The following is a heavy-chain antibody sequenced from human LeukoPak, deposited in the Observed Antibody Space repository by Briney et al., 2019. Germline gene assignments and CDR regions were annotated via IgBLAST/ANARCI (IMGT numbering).Heavy chain of an antibody. V-gene: IGHV3-33*01. D-gene: IGHD6-19*01. CDR3: ARDLEQWLVSGHWFDP. CDR1: GFTFSSYG. CDR2: IWYDGSNK. J-gene: IGHJ5*02. Sequence: GGSLRLSCAASGFTFSSYGMPWVRQAPGKGLEWVAVIWYDGSNKYYADSVKGRFAISRDNSKNTLYLQMNSLRAEDTAVYYCARDLEQWLVSGHWFDPWGQGTLVTVSS.